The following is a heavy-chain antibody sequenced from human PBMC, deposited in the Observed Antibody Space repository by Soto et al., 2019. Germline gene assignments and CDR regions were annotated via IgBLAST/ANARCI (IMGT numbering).Heavy chain of an antibody. J-gene: IGHJ4*02. CDR1: GYTFSTYD. CDR2: VNPNNGDT. CDR3: AKVSRKGSAIDFDY. V-gene: IGHV1-8*01. Sequence: QVQLVQSGAELKKPGASVKVSCKASGYTFSTYDMNWVRQATGQGPEWIGWVNPNNGDTGYAQKSQGRVTLTTDISTTTAYMELTSLRSEDTAIYYCAKVSRKGSAIDFDYWGQGTLITVSS. D-gene: IGHD3-10*01.